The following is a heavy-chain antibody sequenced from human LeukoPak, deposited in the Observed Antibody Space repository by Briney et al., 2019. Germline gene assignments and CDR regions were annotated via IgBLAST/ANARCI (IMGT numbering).Heavy chain of an antibody. CDR2: A. Sequence: ANYAQKFQGRVTITADESTSTAYMEMSSLRSEDTAVYYCARAPGQLCPRPMCAFDIWGQGTVVTVSS. D-gene: IGHD2-2*01. J-gene: IGHJ3*02. V-gene: IGHV1-69*01. CDR3: ARAPGQLCPRPMCAFDI.